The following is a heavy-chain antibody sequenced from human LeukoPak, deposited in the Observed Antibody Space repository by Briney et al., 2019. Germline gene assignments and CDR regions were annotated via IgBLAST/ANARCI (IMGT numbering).Heavy chain of an antibody. Sequence: SVKVSCKASGGTFSSYAISWVRQAPGQGLEWMGGIIPIFDTANYAQKFQDRVTITADESTSTAYMELSSLRSEDTAVYYCATKRGYSYGSPHWGQGTLVTVSS. J-gene: IGHJ4*02. V-gene: IGHV1-69*01. CDR2: IIPIFDTA. CDR1: GGTFSSYA. CDR3: ATKRGYSYGSPH. D-gene: IGHD5-18*01.